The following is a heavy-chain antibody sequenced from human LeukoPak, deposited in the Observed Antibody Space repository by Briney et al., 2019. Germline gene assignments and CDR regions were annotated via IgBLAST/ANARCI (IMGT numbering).Heavy chain of an antibody. V-gene: IGHV1-69*05. J-gene: IGHJ3*02. CDR2: IIPIFGTA. CDR3: ASAGYSSGWDDGDAFDI. D-gene: IGHD6-19*01. Sequence: SVKVSCKASGGTFSSYAISWVRQAPGQGLKWMGGIIPIFGTANYAQKFQGRVTITTDESTSTAYMELSSLRSEDTAVYYCASAGYSSGWDDGDAFDIWGQGTMVTVSS. CDR1: GGTFSSYA.